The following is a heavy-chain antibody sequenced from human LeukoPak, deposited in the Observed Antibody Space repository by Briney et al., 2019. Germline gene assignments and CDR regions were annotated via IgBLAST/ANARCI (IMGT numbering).Heavy chain of an antibody. J-gene: IGHJ2*01. D-gene: IGHD3-22*01. V-gene: IGHV4-31*03. CDR1: GGSISSGGYY. Sequence: PSETLSLTCTVSGGSISSGGYYWSWIRQHPGKGLEWIGYIYYSGSTYYNPSLKSRVTISVDTSKNQFSLKLGSVTAADTAVYYCARGAYYDSSGYYVWYFDLWGRGTLVTVSS. CDR3: ARGAYYDSSGYYVWYFDL. CDR2: IYYSGST.